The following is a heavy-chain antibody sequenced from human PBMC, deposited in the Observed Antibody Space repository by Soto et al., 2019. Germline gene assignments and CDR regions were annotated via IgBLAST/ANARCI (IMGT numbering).Heavy chain of an antibody. Sequence: SETLSLTCTVSGGSISSGGYYWSWIRQHPGKGLEWIGYIYYSGSTYYNQSLKSRVTISVDTSKNQFSLKLSSVTAADTTVYNCARANFNDYTLNNSPLDLHLGELSPEYYFDYWGQGTLVTVSS. CDR3: ARANFNDYTLNNSPLDLHLGELSPEYYFDY. J-gene: IGHJ4*02. V-gene: IGHV4-31*03. CDR1: GGSISSGGYY. D-gene: IGHD3-16*02. CDR2: IYYSGST.